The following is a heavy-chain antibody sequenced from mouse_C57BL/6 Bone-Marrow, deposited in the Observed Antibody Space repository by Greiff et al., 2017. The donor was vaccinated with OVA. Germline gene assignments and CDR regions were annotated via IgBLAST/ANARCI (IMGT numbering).Heavy chain of an antibody. Sequence: QVQLQQPGAELVKPGASVKMSCKASGYTFTSYWITWVKQRPGQGLEWIGDIYPGSGSTNYNEKFKSKATLTVDTSSSTAYMQLSSLTSEDSAVYCCVIRDYDVYYLDYWGQGTTLTVSS. J-gene: IGHJ2*01. CDR3: VIRDYDVYYLDY. CDR2: IYPGSGST. V-gene: IGHV1-55*01. CDR1: GYTFTSYW. D-gene: IGHD2-4*01.